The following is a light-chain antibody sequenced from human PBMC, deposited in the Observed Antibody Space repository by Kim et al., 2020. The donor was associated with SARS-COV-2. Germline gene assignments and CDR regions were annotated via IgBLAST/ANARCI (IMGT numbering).Light chain of an antibody. CDR1: QSVCSHC. J-gene: IGKJ2*01. Sequence: STGERATLSSRTSQSVCSHCLAWYQQKPGQAPRLLIYSGSKRATGIPDRFSGSGSGTEFTLTISRLEPEDFAVYYCQQYGIAPPYTFGQGTKLEI. CDR3: QQYGIAPPYT. V-gene: IGKV3-20*01. CDR2: SGS.